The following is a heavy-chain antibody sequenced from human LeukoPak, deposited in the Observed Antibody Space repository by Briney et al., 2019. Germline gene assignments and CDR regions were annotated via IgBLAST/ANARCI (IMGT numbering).Heavy chain of an antibody. J-gene: IGHJ6*03. CDR2: INHSGST. CDR3: ARLTRVYYYGSGSYYNSPYYMDV. Sequence: PSGTLSLTCAVSGGSISSSNWWSWIRQPPGKGLEWIGEINHSGSTNYNPSLKSRVTISVDTSKNQFSLKLSSVTAADTAVYYCARLTRVYYYGSGSYYNSPYYMDVWGKGTTVTISS. CDR1: GGSISSSNW. D-gene: IGHD3-10*01. V-gene: IGHV4-4*02.